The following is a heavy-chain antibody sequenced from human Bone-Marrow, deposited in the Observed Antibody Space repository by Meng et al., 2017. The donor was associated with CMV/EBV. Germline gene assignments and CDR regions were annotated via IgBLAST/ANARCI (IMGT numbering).Heavy chain of an antibody. CDR2: FDPEDGET. D-gene: IGHD2-2*01. V-gene: IGHV1-24*01. J-gene: IGHJ4*02. CDR3: ATVGEYPYYFDY. CDR1: GYTLTELS. Sequence: QLQLVQSGAGVKKPWASVKVSCKVSGYTLTELSMHWVRQAPGKGLEWMGGFDPEDGETIYAQKFQGRVTMTEDTSTDTAYMELSSLRSEDTAVYYCATVGEYPYYFDYWGQGTLVTVSS.